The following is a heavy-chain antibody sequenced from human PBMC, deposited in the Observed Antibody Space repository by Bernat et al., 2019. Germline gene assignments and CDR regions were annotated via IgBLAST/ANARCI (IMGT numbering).Heavy chain of an antibody. J-gene: IGHJ3*02. CDR3: VRQGRGVFDI. V-gene: IGHV3-74*03. Sequence: EVQLVEASGGLVQPGGSLRLSCAASGFSFRTYWMHWVRQAPGKGLMWISRINSDGNATTYADSVKGRFTISRDNADNTLYLQMNSLRAEDTSIYYCVRQGRGVFDIWGQGTMVTVSS. D-gene: IGHD3-10*01. CDR2: INSDGNAT. CDR1: GFSFRTYW.